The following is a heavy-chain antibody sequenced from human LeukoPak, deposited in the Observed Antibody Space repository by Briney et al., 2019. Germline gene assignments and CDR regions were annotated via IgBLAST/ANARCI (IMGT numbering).Heavy chain of an antibody. CDR2: INPSGGST. CDR3: ARDKTDSSTYSWFDP. V-gene: IGHV1-46*01. D-gene: IGHD6-13*01. Sequence: GASVKVSCKASGYTFTSYYMHWVRQAPGQGLEWMGIINPSGGSTSYAQKFQGRVTMTRDTSTSTIYMELSSLRSEDTAVYYCARDKTDSSTYSWFDPWGQGTLVTVPS. J-gene: IGHJ5*02. CDR1: GYTFTSYY.